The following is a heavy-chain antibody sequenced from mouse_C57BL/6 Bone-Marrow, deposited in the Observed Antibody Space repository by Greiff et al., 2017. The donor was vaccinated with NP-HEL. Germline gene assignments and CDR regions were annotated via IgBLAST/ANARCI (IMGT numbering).Heavy chain of an antibody. CDR2: IYPRDGST. Sequence: VKLQESGPELVKPGASVKLSCKASGYTFTSYDINWVKQRPGQGLEWIGWIYPRDGSTKYNEKFKGKATLTVDTSSSTAYMELHSLTSEDSAVYFCANSDWYFDVWGTGTTVTVSS. CDR3: ANSDWYFDV. J-gene: IGHJ1*03. D-gene: IGHD3-1*01. V-gene: IGHV1-85*01. CDR1: GYTFTSYD.